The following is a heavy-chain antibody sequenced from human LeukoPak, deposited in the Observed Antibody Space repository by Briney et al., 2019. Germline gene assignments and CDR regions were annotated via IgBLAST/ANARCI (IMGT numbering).Heavy chain of an antibody. CDR2: INPSGGST. CDR3: ARDQSGLRSSWYATFDY. J-gene: IGHJ4*02. Sequence: ASVKVSCKASGYTFTSYYMHWVRQAPGQGLEWMGIINPSGGSTSYAQKFQGRVTMTRDTSTSTVYVELSSLRSEDTAVYYCARDQSGLRSSWYATFDYWGQGTLVTVSS. V-gene: IGHV1-46*01. CDR1: GYTFTSYY. D-gene: IGHD6-13*01.